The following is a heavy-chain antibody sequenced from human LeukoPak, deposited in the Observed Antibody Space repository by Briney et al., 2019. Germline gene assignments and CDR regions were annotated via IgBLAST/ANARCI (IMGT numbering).Heavy chain of an antibody. CDR1: GGSFRGHY. CDR3: ARGQQLVFRSGSSSPRIFDY. J-gene: IGHJ4*02. CDR2: INHSGST. Sequence: SETLSLTCAVYGGSFRGHYWSWIRKPPGKGLEWIEEINHSGSTNYNPSCKSRVTISVDTSKNQFSLKLSSVTAADTAMYYCARGQQLVFRSGSSSPRIFDYWGQGTLVTVSS. V-gene: IGHV4-34*01. D-gene: IGHD6-13*01.